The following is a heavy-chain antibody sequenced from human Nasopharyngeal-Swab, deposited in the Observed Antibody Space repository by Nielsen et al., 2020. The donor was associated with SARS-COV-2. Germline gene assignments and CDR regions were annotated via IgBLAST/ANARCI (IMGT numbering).Heavy chain of an antibody. CDR1: GYTFTSYG. CDR2: ISAYNGNT. J-gene: IGHJ6*02. V-gene: IGHV1-18*04. D-gene: IGHD6-19*01. Sequence: ASVKVSCKASGYTFTSYGISWVRQAPGQGLEWMGWISAYNGNTNYAQKHQGRVTMTTDTSTSTAYMELRSLRSDDTAVYYCARVGIAVAGHGGLYYYYGMDVWGQGTTVTVSS. CDR3: ARVGIAVAGHGGLYYYYGMDV.